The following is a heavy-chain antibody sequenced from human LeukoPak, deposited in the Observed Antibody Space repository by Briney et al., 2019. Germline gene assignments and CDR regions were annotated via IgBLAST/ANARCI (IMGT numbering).Heavy chain of an antibody. J-gene: IGHJ3*02. CDR2: IIPIFGTA. CDR3: ARDLGQMYYYDSSGYDAFDI. Sequence: SVKVSCKASGGTFSSYAISWVRQAPGQGLEWMGGIIPIFGTANYAQKFQGRVTITADKSTSTAYMELSSLRSEDTAVYYCARDLGQMYYYDSSGYDAFDIWGQGTMVTVSS. CDR1: GGTFSSYA. V-gene: IGHV1-69*06. D-gene: IGHD3-22*01.